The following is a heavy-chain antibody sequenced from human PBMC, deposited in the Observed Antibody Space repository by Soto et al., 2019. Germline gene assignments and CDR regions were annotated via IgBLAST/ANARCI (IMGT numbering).Heavy chain of an antibody. CDR2: ISSSGSTI. V-gene: IGHV3-11*01. D-gene: IGHD6-13*01. CDR3: ARAGERYSSSWDTDY. J-gene: IGHJ4*02. Sequence: GGSLRLSCAASGFTFSDYYMSWIRQAPGKGLEWVSYISSSGSTIYYADSVKGRFTISRDNAKNSLYLQMNSLRAEDTAVYYCARAGERYSSSWDTDYWGQGTLVTVSS. CDR1: GFTFSDYY.